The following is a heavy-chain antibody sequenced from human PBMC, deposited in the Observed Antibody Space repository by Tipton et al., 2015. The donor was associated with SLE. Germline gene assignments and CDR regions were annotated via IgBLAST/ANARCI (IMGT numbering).Heavy chain of an antibody. Sequence: SLRLSCAASGFTLSDYHMNWIRQAPGKGLEWISYISDGGRTIYYADSVKGRFTISRDNAGNSLYLQMNTLRAEDTAIYYCARMGGIRWYFDLWGRGTLVTVSS. CDR2: ISDGGRTI. J-gene: IGHJ2*01. V-gene: IGHV3-11*01. D-gene: IGHD3-16*01. CDR1: GFTLSDYH. CDR3: ARMGGIRWYFDL.